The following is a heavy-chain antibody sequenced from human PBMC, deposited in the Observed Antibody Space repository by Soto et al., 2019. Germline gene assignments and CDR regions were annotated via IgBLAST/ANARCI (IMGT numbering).Heavy chain of an antibody. CDR3: ARHFCSGGSCYSPLRGMDV. Sequence: GESLKISCKGSGYSFTSYWIGWVRQMPGKGLEWMGIIYPGDSDTRYSPSFQGQVTISADKSISTAYLQWSSPKASDTAMYYCARHFCSGGSCYSPLRGMDVWGQGTTVTVSS. V-gene: IGHV5-51*01. CDR1: GYSFTSYW. CDR2: IYPGDSDT. D-gene: IGHD2-15*01. J-gene: IGHJ6*02.